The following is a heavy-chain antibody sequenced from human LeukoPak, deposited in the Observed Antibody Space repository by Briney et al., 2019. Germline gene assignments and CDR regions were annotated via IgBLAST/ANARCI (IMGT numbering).Heavy chain of an antibody. CDR1: GFTFSSYA. D-gene: IGHD6-13*01. CDR2: ISGTGGTT. V-gene: IGHV3-23*01. J-gene: IGHJ4*02. CDR3: AKDVRNSSSWYPFDY. Sequence: PGGSLRLSCAASGFTFSSYAMSWVRQAPGKGLEWVSSISGTGGTTYYADSVKGRFTISRDNSKNTLYLQMNSLRAEDTAVYYCAKDVRNSSSWYPFDYWGQGTLVTVSS.